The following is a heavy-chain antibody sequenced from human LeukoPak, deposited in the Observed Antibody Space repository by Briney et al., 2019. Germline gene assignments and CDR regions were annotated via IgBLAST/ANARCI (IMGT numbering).Heavy chain of an antibody. CDR2: INPNSGGT. CDR1: GYTFTGYY. D-gene: IGHD5-18*01. Sequence: ASVKVSCKASGYTFTGYYMHWVRPAAGQGLEWMGWINPNSGGTNYAQKFQGRVTMTRDTSISTAYMELSRLRSDDTAVYYCARDLADSYGPPKHYYFDYWAQGTLVTVSS. CDR3: ARDLADSYGPPKHYYFDY. J-gene: IGHJ4*02. V-gene: IGHV1-2*02.